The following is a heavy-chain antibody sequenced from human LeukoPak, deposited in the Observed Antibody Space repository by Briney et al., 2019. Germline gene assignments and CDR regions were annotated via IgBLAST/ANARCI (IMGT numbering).Heavy chain of an antibody. CDR3: ARAYDSSGYNDYSFDY. D-gene: IGHD3-22*01. Sequence: PSETLSLTCTVSGFSVSSVYYWGWIRQPPGKGLEWIGSIYRSGSTYYNPSLKSRVTISVDTSKNQFSLKLTSVTAADTAVYYCARAYDSSGYNDYSFDYWGQGTLVTVSS. J-gene: IGHJ4*02. CDR1: GFSVSSVYY. CDR2: IYRSGST. V-gene: IGHV4-38-2*02.